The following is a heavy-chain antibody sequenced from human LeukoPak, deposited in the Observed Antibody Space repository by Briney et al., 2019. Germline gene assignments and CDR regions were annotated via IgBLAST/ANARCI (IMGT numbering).Heavy chain of an antibody. J-gene: IGHJ4*02. V-gene: IGHV3-23*01. Sequence: GGSLRLSCAASGFTFSNYAMNWVRQAPGKGLEWVSAIRSNSGSTNYADSVKGRFTISRDNSKNTLYLQVNSLRAEDTAVYYCAKGGKWDVTPFDYWGQGTLVTVSS. D-gene: IGHD1-26*01. CDR1: GFTFSNYA. CDR2: IRSNSGST. CDR3: AKGGKWDVTPFDY.